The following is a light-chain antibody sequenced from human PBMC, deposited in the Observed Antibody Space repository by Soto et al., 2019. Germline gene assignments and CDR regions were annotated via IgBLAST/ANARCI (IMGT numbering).Light chain of an antibody. CDR2: DAS. J-gene: IGKJ1*01. Sequence: DIQMPQSPSTLSASVGDRVSITCRASPSIERYLAWYQQKPGKAPNLLIYDASSLERGVPSRFSGGGSGTEFTLTISRLQSDDVATYYCQQFKSSTWTFGQGTKVEIK. CDR1: PSIERY. CDR3: QQFKSSTWT. V-gene: IGKV1-5*01.